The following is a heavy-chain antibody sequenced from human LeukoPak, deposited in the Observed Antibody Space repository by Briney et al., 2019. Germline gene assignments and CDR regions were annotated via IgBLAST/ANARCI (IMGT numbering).Heavy chain of an antibody. J-gene: IGHJ3*02. Sequence: GSLRLSCAASGFTVSSNYMSWVRQPAGKGVEWVSVIYSGGSTYYADSVKGRFTIARDNSKNTLYLQMNSLRAEDTAVYYCACALRYFDWLLEGNAFDIWGQGTMVTVSS. D-gene: IGHD3-9*01. CDR1: GFTVSSNY. CDR2: IYSGGST. CDR3: ACALRYFDWLLEGNAFDI. V-gene: IGHV3-53*01.